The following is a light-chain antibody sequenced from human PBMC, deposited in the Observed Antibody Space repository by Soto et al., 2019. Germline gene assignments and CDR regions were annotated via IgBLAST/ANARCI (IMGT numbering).Light chain of an antibody. V-gene: IGKV1-33*01. Sequence: DIQLTQSPSSLSAYVGDRVTITCQASRDISNKFTWYQQKPGKAPSLLIYDVFNLETGVPSRFSGSGSVTDFTLTISSLQPEDAATYFCQQYDALLITFGGGTKVEI. J-gene: IGKJ4*01. CDR2: DVF. CDR1: RDISNK. CDR3: QQYDALLIT.